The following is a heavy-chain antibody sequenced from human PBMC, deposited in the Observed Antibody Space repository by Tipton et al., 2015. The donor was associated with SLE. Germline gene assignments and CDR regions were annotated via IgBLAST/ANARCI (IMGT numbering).Heavy chain of an antibody. CDR3: ARDLTIFGVVRDY. D-gene: IGHD3-3*01. CDR2: INHSGST. V-gene: IGHV4-34*01. Sequence: TLSLTCAVYGGSFSGYYWSWIRQPPGKGLEWIGEINHSGSTYYNPSLKSRVTISVDTSKNQFSLNLSSVTAADTAVYYCARDLTIFGVVRDYWGQGTLVTVSS. J-gene: IGHJ4*02. CDR1: GGSFSGYY.